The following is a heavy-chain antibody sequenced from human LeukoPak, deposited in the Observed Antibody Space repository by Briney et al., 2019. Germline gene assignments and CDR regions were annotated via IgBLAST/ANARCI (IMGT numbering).Heavy chain of an antibody. CDR3: ARVRYFDWLAPGFDY. CDR2: IYSGGST. J-gene: IGHJ4*02. D-gene: IGHD3-9*01. CDR1: GFTVSSNY. Sequence: GGSLRLSCAASGFTVSSNYMSWVRQAPGKGLEWVSVIYSGGSTYYADSVKGRFTISRDNSKNTLYLQMNSLRAEDTAVYYWARVRYFDWLAPGFDYWGQGTLVTVSS. V-gene: IGHV3-53*01.